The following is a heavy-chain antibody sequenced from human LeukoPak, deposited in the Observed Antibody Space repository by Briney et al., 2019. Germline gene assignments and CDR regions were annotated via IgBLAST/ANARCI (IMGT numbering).Heavy chain of an antibody. J-gene: IGHJ4*02. CDR3: AKGEVYSSSWYARLGGTTDY. V-gene: IGHV3-23*01. Sequence: GGSLRLSCAASGFTFSSYAMSWVRQAPGKGLEWVSAISGSGGSTYYADSVKGRFTISRDNSKNTLYLQMNSLRAEDTAVYYCAKGEVYSSSWYARLGGTTDYWGRGTMPTVPS. CDR2: ISGSGGST. CDR1: GFTFSSYA. D-gene: IGHD6-13*01.